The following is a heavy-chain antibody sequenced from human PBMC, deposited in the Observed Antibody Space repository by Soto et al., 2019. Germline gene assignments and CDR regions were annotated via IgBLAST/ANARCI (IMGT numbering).Heavy chain of an antibody. D-gene: IGHD2-15*01. Sequence: HWVRQAPGKGLEWVSLISWDGGSTYYADSVKGRFTISRDNSKNSLYLQMNSLRTEDTALYYCAKGFGRYCSGGSCFGLGDAFDIWGQGTMVTVSS. CDR3: AKGFGRYCSGGSCFGLGDAFDI. V-gene: IGHV3-43*01. CDR2: ISWDGGST. J-gene: IGHJ3*02.